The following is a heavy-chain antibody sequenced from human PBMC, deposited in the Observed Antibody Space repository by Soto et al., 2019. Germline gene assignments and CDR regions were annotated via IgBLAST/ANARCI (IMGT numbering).Heavy chain of an antibody. CDR1: GYXFSTSL. D-gene: IGHD3-3*01. V-gene: IGHV5-51*01. CDR2: IYPSDSDT. Sequence: EXLKISCKSSGYXFSTSLVVWVRHMSGKGLEWMGTIYPSDSDTRYSPSFQGQVIISADKSTITAYLQWRSMKSSDTAMYYCATRAEYYDFWSGYYGAWGHGIMVTASS. J-gene: IGHJ5*01. CDR3: ATRAEYYDFWSGYYGA.